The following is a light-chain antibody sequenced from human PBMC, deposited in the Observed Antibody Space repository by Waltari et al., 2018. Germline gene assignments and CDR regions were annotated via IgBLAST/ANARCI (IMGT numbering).Light chain of an antibody. Sequence: DVVMTQSELSLPVTVGQPASISCRSSQRHVHSDGKTYLNWFQQRPGQSPRRIIDKVSNRDSGVPDRFSGGGSGTDFTLKISSVDAEDVGVYYCMQATHWPLTFGQGTKVEIK. V-gene: IGKV2-30*02. CDR3: MQATHWPLT. CDR2: KVS. J-gene: IGKJ1*01. CDR1: QRHVHSDGKTY.